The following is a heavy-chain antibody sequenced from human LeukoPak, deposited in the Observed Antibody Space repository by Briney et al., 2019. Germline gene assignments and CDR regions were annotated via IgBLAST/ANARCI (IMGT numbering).Heavy chain of an antibody. CDR2: IRSKAYGETT. Sequence: GSLRLSCTASGFTLSDYALSWFRQAPGKGLEWVGFIRSKAYGETTESAASVKGRVTISRDDSKNIAYLQMNSLKIDDTGVYYCTRESGYSGYIGGWFDPWGQGTLVTVSS. J-gene: IGHJ5*02. V-gene: IGHV3-49*03. CDR1: GFTLSDYA. D-gene: IGHD5-12*01. CDR3: TRESGYSGYIGGWFDP.